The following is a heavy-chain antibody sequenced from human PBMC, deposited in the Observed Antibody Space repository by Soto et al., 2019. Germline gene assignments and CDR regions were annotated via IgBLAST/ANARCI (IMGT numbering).Heavy chain of an antibody. J-gene: IGHJ4*02. CDR1: GFTFSTYW. Sequence: LRLSCAASGFTFSTYWMDWVRQTPGKGLEWVANINQDGSKKNYVDSVKGRFTISRDNAKNSLYLQMSSLTAEDSALYYCSRSLNSWGQGTLVTVSS. V-gene: IGHV3-7*01. CDR3: SRSLNS. CDR2: INQDGSKK.